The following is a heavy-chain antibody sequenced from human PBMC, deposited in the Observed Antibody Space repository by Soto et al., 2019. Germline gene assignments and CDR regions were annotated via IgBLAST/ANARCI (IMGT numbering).Heavy chain of an antibody. CDR1: GGSFSGYY. CDR2: INHSGST. Sequence: SETLSLACAVYGGSFSGYYWSWIRQPPGKGLEWIGEINHSGSTNYNPSLKSRVTISVDTSKNQFSLKLSSVTAADTAVYYCARGGNIVATIMFWYFDYWGQGTLVTVSS. V-gene: IGHV4-34*01. J-gene: IGHJ4*02. CDR3: ARGGNIVATIMFWYFDY. D-gene: IGHD5-12*01.